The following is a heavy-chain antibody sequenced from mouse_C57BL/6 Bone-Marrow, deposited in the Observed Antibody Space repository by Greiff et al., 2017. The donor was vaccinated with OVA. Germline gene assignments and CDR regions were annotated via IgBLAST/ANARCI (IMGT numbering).Heavy chain of an antibody. J-gene: IGHJ1*03. CDR3: TTKDYYGTPYWYFDV. Sequence: VQLQQSGAELVRPGASVKLSCTASGFNIKDDYMHWVKQRPEQGLAWIGWIDPENGDTEYASKFQGKATITADTSSNTAYLQLSSLTSEDTAVYYCTTKDYYGTPYWYFDVWGTGTTVTVSS. CDR2: IDPENGDT. V-gene: IGHV14-4*01. CDR1: GFNIKDDY. D-gene: IGHD2-1*01.